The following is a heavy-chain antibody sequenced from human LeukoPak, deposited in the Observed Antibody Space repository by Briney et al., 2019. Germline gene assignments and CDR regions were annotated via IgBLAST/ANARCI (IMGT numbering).Heavy chain of an antibody. CDR1: GYSFTSYW. Sequence: GASLEISCKGSGYSFTSYWISWVRQVPGKGLEWMGRIDPSDSYTNYSPSFQGHVTISADKSISTAYLQWSSLKASDTAMYYCARLSYYYGSGSYALGYWGQGTLVTVSS. D-gene: IGHD3-10*01. V-gene: IGHV5-10-1*01. CDR3: ARLSYYYGSGSYALGY. CDR2: IDPSDSYT. J-gene: IGHJ4*02.